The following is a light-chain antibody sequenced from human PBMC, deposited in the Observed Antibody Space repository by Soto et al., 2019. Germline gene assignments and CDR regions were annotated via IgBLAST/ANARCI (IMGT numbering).Light chain of an antibody. CDR1: QSVSSSY. J-gene: IGKJ3*01. Sequence: EIVLTQSPGTLSLSPGERATLSCRASQSVSSSYLAWYQQKPGQAPRFLIYGASSRATGIPDRFSGSGSGTDFTLTISRLEPEDFAVYYCQQYGSSPPDTFGPGTKVDIK. CDR2: GAS. V-gene: IGKV3-20*01. CDR3: QQYGSSPPDT.